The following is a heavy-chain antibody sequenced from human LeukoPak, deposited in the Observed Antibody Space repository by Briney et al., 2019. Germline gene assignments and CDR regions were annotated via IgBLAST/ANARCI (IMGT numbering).Heavy chain of an antibody. Sequence: GGSLRLSCAASGFTFSSYAMHWVRQAPGKGLEWVAVISYDGSNKYYAGSVKGRFTISRDNSKNTLYLQMNSLRAEDTAVYYCARDLTGGGFDPWGQGTLVTVSS. J-gene: IGHJ5*02. D-gene: IGHD3-10*01. CDR1: GFTFSSYA. CDR2: ISYDGSNK. CDR3: ARDLTGGGFDP. V-gene: IGHV3-30-3*01.